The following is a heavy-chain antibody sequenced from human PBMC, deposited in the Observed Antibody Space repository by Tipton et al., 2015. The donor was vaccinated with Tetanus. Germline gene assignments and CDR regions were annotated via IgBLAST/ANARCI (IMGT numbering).Heavy chain of an antibody. Sequence: SLRLSCAASGFTFSSYWMHWVRQAPGKGLVWVSRINSDGSSTSYADSVKGRFTISRDNAKNSLYLQMNSLRAEDTALYYCARSITMIVVEREFDYWGQGTLVTVSS. J-gene: IGHJ4*02. V-gene: IGHV3-74*01. D-gene: IGHD3-22*01. CDR2: INSDGSST. CDR1: GFTFSSYW. CDR3: ARSITMIVVEREFDY.